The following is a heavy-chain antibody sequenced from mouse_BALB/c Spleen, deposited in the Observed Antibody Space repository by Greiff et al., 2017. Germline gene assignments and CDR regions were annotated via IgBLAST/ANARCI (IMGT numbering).Heavy chain of an antibody. J-gene: IGHJ2*01. CDR3: ARGVGMITFLYYFDY. V-gene: IGHV5-17*02. CDR2: ISSGSSTI. D-gene: IGHD2-4*01. Sequence: EVKVVESGGGLVQPGGSRKLSCAASGFTFSSFGMHWVRQAPEKGLEWVAYISSGSSTIYYADTVKGRFTISRDNPKNTLFLQMTSLRSEDTAMYYCARGVGMITFLYYFDYWGQGTTLTVSS. CDR1: GFTFSSFG.